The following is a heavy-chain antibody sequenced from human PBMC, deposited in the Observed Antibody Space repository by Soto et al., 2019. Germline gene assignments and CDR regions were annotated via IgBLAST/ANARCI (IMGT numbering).Heavy chain of an antibody. V-gene: IGHV4-4*02. J-gene: IGHJ4*02. CDR2: IFHSGAT. Sequence: QVQLQESGPGLVKPSGTLSLTCAVSGVSIRGSNWWSWVRQAPGKGLEWIGEIFHSGATNYNPSLKSRLNISVDQSRNQFSLSLSSVSAADTAVYYCARRPIVAAADEDYWGQGTLVTVSS. CDR3: ARRPIVAAADEDY. CDR1: GVSIRGSNW. D-gene: IGHD2-2*01.